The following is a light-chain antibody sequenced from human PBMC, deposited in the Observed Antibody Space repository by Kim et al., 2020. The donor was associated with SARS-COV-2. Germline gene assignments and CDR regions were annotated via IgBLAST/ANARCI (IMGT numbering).Light chain of an antibody. CDR1: NSNIGAGYD. V-gene: IGLV1-40*01. J-gene: IGLJ2*01. CDR2: GNN. Sequence: QGQRVNSSRTGGNSNIGAGYDVNWYQQLPGAAPKLLIYGNNNRPSGVPDRFSGSKSGTSASLAITGLQAEDEAVYYCQSYDSSLVFGGGTQLTVL. CDR3: QSYDSSLV.